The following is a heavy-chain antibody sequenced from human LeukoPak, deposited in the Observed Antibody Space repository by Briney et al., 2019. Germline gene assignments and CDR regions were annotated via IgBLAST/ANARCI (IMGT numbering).Heavy chain of an antibody. CDR3: ARGPEIVVAGTTFAAYKWFDP. CDR1: GGTFSNYP. Sequence: SVNVSCKASGGTFSNYPISWVRQAPGQGIEWMGGIMPIVGTAHYAEKLQGRVTINADESTSTVFLELRSLKSEDTAVYYCARGPEIVVAGTTFAAYKWFDPWGQGTLLTVSS. CDR2: IMPIVGTA. J-gene: IGHJ5*02. D-gene: IGHD6-19*01. V-gene: IGHV1-69*13.